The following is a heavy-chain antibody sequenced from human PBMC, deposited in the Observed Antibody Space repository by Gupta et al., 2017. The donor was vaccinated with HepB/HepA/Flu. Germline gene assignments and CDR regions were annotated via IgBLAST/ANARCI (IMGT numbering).Heavy chain of an antibody. Sequence: QVQLVQSGAEVKKPGASVKVSCQASGYTFTGSAMPWVRQAPGQGLEWMGWINPNSGGTNYAQKFQGRVTMTRDTPISTAYMELSRLRSDDTAVYYCARFPGIAAAELHWFDPWGQGTLVTVSS. CDR3: ARFPGIAAAELHWFDP. D-gene: IGHD6-13*01. CDR2: INPNSGGT. J-gene: IGHJ5*02. V-gene: IGHV1-2*02. CDR1: GYTFTGSA.